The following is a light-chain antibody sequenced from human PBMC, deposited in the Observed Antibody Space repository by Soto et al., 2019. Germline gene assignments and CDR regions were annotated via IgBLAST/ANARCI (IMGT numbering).Light chain of an antibody. Sequence: QSVLTQPASVSGSPGQSVTISCTGTSSDVGSYNRVSWYQQPPGTAPKLMIYEFNNRPSGVPDRFSGSKSGNTASLTISGLQAEDEADYYCSSYTSSTTLVFGGGTQLTVL. CDR2: EFN. CDR3: SSYTSSTTLV. V-gene: IGLV2-18*02. CDR1: SSDVGSYNR. J-gene: IGLJ2*01.